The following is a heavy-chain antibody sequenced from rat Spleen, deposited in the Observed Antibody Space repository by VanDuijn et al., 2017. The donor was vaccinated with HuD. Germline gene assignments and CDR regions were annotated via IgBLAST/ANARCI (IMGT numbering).Heavy chain of an antibody. CDR2: ISSGGGDT. Sequence: EVQLVESGGGLVQPGRSMKLSCAASGFTFSNYHMAWVRQAPTKGLEWVASISSGGGDTYYRDSVKGRFTISRDIAKSTLYLQMDSLRSEDTATYYCARQWLTGSHWFFDFWGPGTMVTVSS. V-gene: IGHV5-25*01. J-gene: IGHJ1*01. CDR3: ARQWLTGSHWFFDF. D-gene: IGHD1-4*01. CDR1: GFTFSNYH.